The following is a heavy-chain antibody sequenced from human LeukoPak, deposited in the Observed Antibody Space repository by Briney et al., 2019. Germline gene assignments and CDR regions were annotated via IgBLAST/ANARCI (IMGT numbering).Heavy chain of an antibody. Sequence: GWFRQPPGKGLEWIGSIYYSGSTYYNPSLKSRVTISVDTSKNQFSLKLSSVTAADTAVYYCARTVILLPSYYYMDVWGKGTTVTVSS. V-gene: IGHV4-39*07. J-gene: IGHJ6*03. CDR2: IYYSGST. CDR3: ARTVILLPSYYYMDV. D-gene: IGHD2/OR15-2a*01.